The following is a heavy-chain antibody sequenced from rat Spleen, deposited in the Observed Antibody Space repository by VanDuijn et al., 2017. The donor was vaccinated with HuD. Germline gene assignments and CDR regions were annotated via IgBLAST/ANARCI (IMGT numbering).Heavy chain of an antibody. J-gene: IGHJ3*01. D-gene: IGHD1-5*01. CDR2: INTGTGIT. CDR1: GYTFTSYD. Sequence: QVQLQQSGAELAKPGSSVKISCKASGYTFTSYDIGWIKQTTGQGLEAIGNINTGTGITYYNEKCKGKATLTVDKPSSTAFMQLRSLTPEDTAVYYCARGPIIVATISPPFAYWGQGTLVTVSS. V-gene: IGHV1-57*01. CDR3: ARGPIIVATISPPFAY.